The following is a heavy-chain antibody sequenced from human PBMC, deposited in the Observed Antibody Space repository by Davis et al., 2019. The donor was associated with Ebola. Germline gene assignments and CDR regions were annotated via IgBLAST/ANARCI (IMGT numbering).Heavy chain of an antibody. CDR2: LSTNNGNT. V-gene: IGHV1-18*01. J-gene: IGHJ4*02. Sequence: ASVTVSCKASGYTFTSYAISWARQAPGQGLEWMGWLSTNNGNTNDAQKLQGRVTMTTDTSTSTAYMELRSLRSDDTAVYYCARDPGAALLDHWGQGTPVTVSS. CDR1: GYTFTSYA. D-gene: IGHD6-6*01. CDR3: ARDPGAALLDH.